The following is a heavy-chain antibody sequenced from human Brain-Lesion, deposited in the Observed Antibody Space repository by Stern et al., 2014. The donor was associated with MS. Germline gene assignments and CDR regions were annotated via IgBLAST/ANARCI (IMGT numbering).Heavy chain of an antibody. D-gene: IGHD1-26*01. CDR3: ARHDSVPRPSQLYSARDRGPGYFDY. Sequence: QLQLQESGPGLVKPSETLSLTCTVSGGSISSSTYYWAWIRQPPGKGLEWIGNIYYSGFTYYNPSLKSRVTISVYMSKNQFSLKLSSVTAADTAIYYCARHDSVPRPSQLYSARDRGPGYFDYWGQGTLVTVSS. V-gene: IGHV4-39*01. CDR2: IYYSGFT. J-gene: IGHJ4*02. CDR1: GGSISSSTYY.